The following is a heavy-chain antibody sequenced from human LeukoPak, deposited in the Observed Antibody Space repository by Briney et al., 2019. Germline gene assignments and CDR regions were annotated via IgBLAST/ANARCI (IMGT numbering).Heavy chain of an antibody. V-gene: IGHV1-69*01. CDR3: ARDQRPRRSYDSSGYYWVY. CDR2: IIPIFGTA. D-gene: IGHD3-22*01. J-gene: IGHJ4*02. Sequence: ASVKVSCKASGGTFSSYAISWVRQAPGQGLEWMGGIIPIFGTANYAQKFQGRVTITADESTSTAYMELSSLTSEDTAVYYCARDQRPRRSYDSSGYYWVYWGQGTLVTVSS. CDR1: GGTFSSYA.